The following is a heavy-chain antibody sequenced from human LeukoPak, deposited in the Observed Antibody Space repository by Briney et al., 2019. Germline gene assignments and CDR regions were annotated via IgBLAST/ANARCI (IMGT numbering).Heavy chain of an antibody. V-gene: IGHV4-38-2*02. CDR2: IHYSGST. CDR1: GYSISTGYY. Sequence: SETLSLTCTVSGYSISTGYYWDWIRQPPGKGLEWIGYIHYSGSTNYNSSLKSRVTISVDTSKNQFSLKLSSVTAADTAVYYCASFYCSGGSCYQYFSYYYMDVWGKGTTVTISS. D-gene: IGHD2-15*01. CDR3: ASFYCSGGSCYQYFSYYYMDV. J-gene: IGHJ6*03.